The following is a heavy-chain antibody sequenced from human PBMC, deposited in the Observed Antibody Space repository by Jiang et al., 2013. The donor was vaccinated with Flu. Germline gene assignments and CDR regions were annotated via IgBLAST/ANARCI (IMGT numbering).Heavy chain of an antibody. CDR2: ISSSSNYI. CDR3: ARDARTSTVTPLLLDY. Sequence: SGGGLVKPGGSLRLSCAASGFTFSTFAMNWVRQAPGKGLEWVSSISSSSNYIYYADSVKGRFTISRDNAKNSLYLQMNSLRAEDTAVYYCARDARTSTVTPLLLDYWGQGTLVTVSS. V-gene: IGHV3-21*01. D-gene: IGHD4-17*01. J-gene: IGHJ4*02. CDR1: GFTFSTFA.